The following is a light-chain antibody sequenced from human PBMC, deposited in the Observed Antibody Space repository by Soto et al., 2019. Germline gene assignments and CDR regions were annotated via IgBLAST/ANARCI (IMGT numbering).Light chain of an antibody. V-gene: IGKV1-5*01. CDR3: LQVYSFPRT. Sequence: DVQMTQSPSTLSASVGGRVTITCRASQSIINWLAWYQQKPGKAPKLLIYGASSLESGVPSRFSGSGSGTEFTLTITNLQPDDFASYFCLQVYSFPRTFGLGTKVDIK. J-gene: IGKJ1*01. CDR1: QSIINW. CDR2: GAS.